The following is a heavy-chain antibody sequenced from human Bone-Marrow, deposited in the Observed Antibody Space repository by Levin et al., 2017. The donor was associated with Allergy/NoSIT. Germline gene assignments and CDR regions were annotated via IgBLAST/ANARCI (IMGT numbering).Heavy chain of an antibody. CDR1: GFTFTKYR. J-gene: IGHJ6*02. CDR3: AKDRFGYYGMDV. V-gene: IGHV3-7*01. D-gene: IGHD3-10*01. Sequence: GGSLRLSCVGSGFTFTKYRMNWVRQAPGKGLEWVAKIQRDGSEHYYADSVWGRFAISRDDAKNSLFLQMDSLRAEDTAVYYCAKDRFGYYGMDVWGQGTTVTVSS. CDR2: IQRDGSEH.